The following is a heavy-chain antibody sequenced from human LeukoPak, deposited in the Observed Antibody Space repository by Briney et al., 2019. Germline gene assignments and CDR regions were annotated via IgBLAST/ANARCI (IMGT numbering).Heavy chain of an antibody. CDR2: IKQDGSEK. J-gene: IGHJ4*02. D-gene: IGHD2-8*01. CDR3: ARDKAIVLMVYADPTYYFDY. V-gene: IGHV3-7*01. Sequence: GGSLRLSCAASGFTFSSYWMSWVRQAPGKGLEWVANIKQDGSEKYYVDSVKGRFTIPRDNAKNSLYLQMNSLRAEDTAVYYCARDKAIVLMVYADPTYYFDYWGQGTLVTVSS. CDR1: GFTFSSYW.